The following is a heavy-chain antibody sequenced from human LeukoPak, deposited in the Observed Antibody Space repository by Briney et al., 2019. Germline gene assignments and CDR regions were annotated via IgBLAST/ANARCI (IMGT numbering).Heavy chain of an antibody. D-gene: IGHD6-13*01. CDR1: GYTFTSYY. Sequence: ASVKVSCKASGYTFTSYYMHWVRQAPGQGLEWMGIINPSGGSTSYAQKFQGRVTMTRDMSTSTVYMELSSLRSEDTAVYYCARGQLSSWARNRYYYYYYMDVWGKGTTVTVSS. CDR3: ARGQLSSWARNRYYYYYYMDV. CDR2: INPSGGST. J-gene: IGHJ6*03. V-gene: IGHV1-46*01.